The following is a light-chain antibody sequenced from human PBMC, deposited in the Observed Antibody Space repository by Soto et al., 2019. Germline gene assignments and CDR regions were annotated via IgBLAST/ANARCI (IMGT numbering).Light chain of an antibody. CDR3: QQYNSYSSLT. CDR2: DAS. J-gene: IGKJ4*01. CDR1: QSISSW. V-gene: IGKV1-5*01. Sequence: DIQMPQSPSTLSASVGDRVTITCRASQSISSWLAWYQQKPGKAPKLLIYDASSLESGVPSRFSGSGSGTEFTLTISSLQPYDFATYYCQQYNSYSSLTFGGGTKVEIK.